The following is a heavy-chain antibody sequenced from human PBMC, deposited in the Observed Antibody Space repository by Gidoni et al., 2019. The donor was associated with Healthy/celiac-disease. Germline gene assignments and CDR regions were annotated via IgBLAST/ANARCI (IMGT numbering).Heavy chain of an antibody. CDR2: INHSGST. Sequence: QVQLQQWGAGLLKPSETLSLTCAVYGGSFSGYYWSWIRQPPGKGLEWIGEINHSGSTNYNPSLKSRVTISVDTSKNQFSLKLSSVTAADTAVYYCARGEHDFWSGRRNRWFDPWGQGTLVTVSS. CDR1: GGSFSGYY. CDR3: ARGEHDFWSGRRNRWFDP. D-gene: IGHD3-3*01. V-gene: IGHV4-34*01. J-gene: IGHJ5*02.